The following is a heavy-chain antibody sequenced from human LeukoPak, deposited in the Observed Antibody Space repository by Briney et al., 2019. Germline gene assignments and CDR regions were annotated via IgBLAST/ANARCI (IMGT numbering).Heavy chain of an antibody. V-gene: IGHV1-18*04. CDR3: ARARTWFGELFRDYYYMDV. Sequence: ASVKVSCKASGYTFTGYYMHWVRQAPGQGLEWMGWISAYNGNTNYAQKLQGRVTMTTDTSTSTAYMELRSLRSDDTAVYYCARARTWFGELFRDYYYMDVWGKGTTVTVSS. CDR1: GYTFTGYY. CDR2: ISAYNGNT. D-gene: IGHD3-10*01. J-gene: IGHJ6*03.